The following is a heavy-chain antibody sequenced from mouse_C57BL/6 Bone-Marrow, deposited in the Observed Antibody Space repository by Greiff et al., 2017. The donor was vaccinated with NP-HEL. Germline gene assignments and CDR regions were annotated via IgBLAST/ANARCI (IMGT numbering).Heavy chain of an antibody. V-gene: IGHV1-81*01. CDR3: ARSKITTVVEGYYAMDY. D-gene: IGHD1-1*01. CDR2: IYPRSGNT. Sequence: VQLQQSGAELARPGASVKLSCKASGYTFTSYGISWVKQRTGQGLEWIVEIYPRSGNTYYNEKFKGKATLTADKSSSTAYMELRSLTSEDSAVYFCARSKITTVVEGYYAMDYWGQGTAVTVSS. J-gene: IGHJ4*01. CDR1: GYTFTSYG.